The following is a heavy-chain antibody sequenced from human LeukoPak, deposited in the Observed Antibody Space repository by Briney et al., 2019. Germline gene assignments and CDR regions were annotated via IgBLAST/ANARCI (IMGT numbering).Heavy chain of an antibody. J-gene: IGHJ6*02. Sequence: SETLSLTCSVSGGSISSSCWSWIRQPAGKGLEWIGRICTSGSTNFNPSLKSRVTMSVDTSKNQFSLKLSSVTAADTAVYYCAREGWPYGMDVWGQGTTVTVSS. V-gene: IGHV4-4*07. CDR1: GGSISSSC. CDR2: ICTSGST. CDR3: AREGWPYGMDV.